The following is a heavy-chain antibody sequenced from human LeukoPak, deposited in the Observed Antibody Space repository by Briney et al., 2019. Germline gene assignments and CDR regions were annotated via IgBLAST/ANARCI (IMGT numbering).Heavy chain of an antibody. CDR2: IYSGGTT. V-gene: IGHV3-53*01. CDR1: GFTVRSNY. J-gene: IGHJ4*02. Sequence: GGSLRLSCAASGFTVRSNYMSWVRQAPGKGLEWVSVIYSGGTTYYADSVKGRFTISRDNSKNTLYLQMNSLRAEDTALYYCARGSGSYYAEACFDSWGQGSLVTVSS. D-gene: IGHD3-10*01. CDR3: ARGSGSYYAEACFDS.